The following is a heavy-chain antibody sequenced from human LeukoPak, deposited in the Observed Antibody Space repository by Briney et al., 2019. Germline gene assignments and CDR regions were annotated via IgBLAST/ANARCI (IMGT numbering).Heavy chain of an antibody. Sequence: SETLSLTCAVYGGSFSGYYWSWIRQPPGKGLEWIGEINHSGSTNYNPSLKSRVTISVDTSKNQFSLKLSSVTAADTAVYYCARGSEAALLYYYYYYMDVWGKGTTVTVPS. CDR1: GGSFSGYY. V-gene: IGHV4-34*01. D-gene: IGHD6-25*01. CDR2: INHSGST. CDR3: ARGSEAALLYYYYYYMDV. J-gene: IGHJ6*03.